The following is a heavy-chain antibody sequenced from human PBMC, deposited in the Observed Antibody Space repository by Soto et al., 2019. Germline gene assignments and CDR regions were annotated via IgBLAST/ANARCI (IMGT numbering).Heavy chain of an antibody. D-gene: IGHD6-13*01. Sequence: PSETLSITCTVSGGSINSYYWTWIRQPPGKGLEWIAYVYYGASTNYNPSHRSRLTVSVDTSKNQFSLNLNSVTAADTAVYYCARGYSSNWFRLDSWGQGILVTVSS. J-gene: IGHJ4*02. CDR2: VYYGAST. V-gene: IGHV4-59*01. CDR3: ARGYSSNWFRLDS. CDR1: GGSINSYY.